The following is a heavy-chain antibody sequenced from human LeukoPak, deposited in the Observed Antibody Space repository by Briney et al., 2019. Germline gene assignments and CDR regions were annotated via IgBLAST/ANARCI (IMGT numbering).Heavy chain of an antibody. CDR3: ARDRYGGYLRPIDY. D-gene: IGHD5-12*01. CDR2: IKQDGSEK. V-gene: IGHV3-7*01. CDR1: GFTLCSYL. J-gene: IGHJ4*02. Sequence: GGAPRISRAAPGFTLCSYLMSWGRQAPGKGLGGGGNIKQDGSEKYYVDSVKGRFTISRDNAKNSLYLQMNSLRAEDTAVYYCARDRYGGYLRPIDYWGQGTLVTVSS.